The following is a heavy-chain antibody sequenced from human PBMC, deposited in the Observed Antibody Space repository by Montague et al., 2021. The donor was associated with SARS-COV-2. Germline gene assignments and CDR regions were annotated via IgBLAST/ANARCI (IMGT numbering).Heavy chain of an antibody. CDR3: ARFLRRVVPAATGHWEKNYYYYMDV. V-gene: IGHV4-34*01. Sequence: SETLSLTCAVYGGSVSDYYWSWIRQPPGKGLEWIGEINHSGSTXXXPSXXXRVTISVDTSKNQFSLKLNSVTAADTAVYYCARFLRRVVPAATGHWEKNYYYYMDVWGKGTTVTVSS. J-gene: IGHJ6*03. CDR1: GGSVSDYY. CDR2: INHSGST. D-gene: IGHD2-2*01.